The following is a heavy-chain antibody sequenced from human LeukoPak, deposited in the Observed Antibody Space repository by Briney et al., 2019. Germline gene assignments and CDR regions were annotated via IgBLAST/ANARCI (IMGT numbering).Heavy chain of an antibody. CDR1: GFTFSSYA. J-gene: IGHJ4*02. Sequence: GGSLRLPCAASGFTFSSYAMSWVRQAPGKGLEWVSAISGSGGSTYYADSVKGRFTISRDNSKNTLYLQMNSLRAEDTAVYYCAKDQDYYGSGSSIFDYWGQGTLVTVSS. CDR2: ISGSGGST. CDR3: AKDQDYYGSGSSIFDY. D-gene: IGHD3-10*01. V-gene: IGHV3-23*01.